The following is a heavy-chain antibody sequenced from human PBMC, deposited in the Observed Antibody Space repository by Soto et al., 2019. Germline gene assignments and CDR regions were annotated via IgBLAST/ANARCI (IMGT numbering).Heavy chain of an antibody. Sequence: RLSCAASGFTFSSYWMTWVRQAPGKGLEFLATIKPDGSDTYYVDSVKGRFTISRDNAKNSLSLQMNRLRAEDTALYYCATDLNWSGTWGQGTMVTVSS. D-gene: IGHD3-3*01. CDR3: ATDLNWSGT. V-gene: IGHV3-7*01. CDR2: IKPDGSDT. J-gene: IGHJ3*01. CDR1: GFTFSSYW.